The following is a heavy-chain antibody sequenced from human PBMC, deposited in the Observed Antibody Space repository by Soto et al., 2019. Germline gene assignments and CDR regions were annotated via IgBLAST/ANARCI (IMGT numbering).Heavy chain of an antibody. D-gene: IGHD6-13*01. Sequence: QVQLVQSGAEVKKPGASVKVSCKASGYTFTSYDINWVRQATGQGLEWMGWMNPNSGNTGYAQKYQGRVTMTRNTSISTAYMELSSMRSEDTAVYYCARGMAAAGNATINYLGQGTLVTVSS. V-gene: IGHV1-8*01. CDR2: MNPNSGNT. CDR1: GYTFTSYD. J-gene: IGHJ4*02. CDR3: ARGMAAAGNATINY.